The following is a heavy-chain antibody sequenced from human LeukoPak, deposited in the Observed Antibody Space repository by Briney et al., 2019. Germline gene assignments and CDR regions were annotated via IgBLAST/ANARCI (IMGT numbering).Heavy chain of an antibody. J-gene: IGHJ6*02. D-gene: IGHD4-11*01. CDR2: IYYSEST. V-gene: IGHV4-59*01. CDR3: ARDLRSSNYYYGMDV. CDR1: GGSISSYY. Sequence: SETLSLTCTVSGGSISSYYWTRIRQPPGKGLEWIGYIYYSESTNYNPSLRSRVTISVDTSKNQFSLKLSSVTAADTAVYYCARDLRSSNYYYGMDVWGQGTTVTVSS.